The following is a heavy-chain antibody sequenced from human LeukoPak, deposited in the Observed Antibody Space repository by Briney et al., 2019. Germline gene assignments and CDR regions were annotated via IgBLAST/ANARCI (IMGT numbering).Heavy chain of an antibody. CDR1: GGSFSGYY. Sequence: SETLSLTCAVYGGSFSGYYWSWIRQPPGKGLEWIGEINHSGSTNYNPSLKSRVTISVDTSKNQFSLKLSSVTAADTAVYFCARARAFVWGSYHYIPSYFDPWGQGTLVTVSS. V-gene: IGHV4-34*01. J-gene: IGHJ5*02. D-gene: IGHD3-16*02. CDR2: INHSGST. CDR3: ARARAFVWGSYHYIPSYFDP.